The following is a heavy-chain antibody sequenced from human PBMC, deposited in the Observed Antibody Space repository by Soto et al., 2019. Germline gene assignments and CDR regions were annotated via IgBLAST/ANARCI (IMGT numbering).Heavy chain of an antibody. V-gene: IGHV3-23*01. D-gene: IGHD6-13*01. J-gene: IGHJ4*02. Sequence: GGSLRLSCAASGFTFSSYAMSWVRQAPGKGLEWVSAISGSGGGPYYADSVKGRFPISRDNSKNTLYLQMNSLRAEDTAVYYCAKDLVPLKAAAGQYYFDYWGQGTLVTVSS. CDR3: AKDLVPLKAAAGQYYFDY. CDR2: ISGSGGGP. CDR1: GFTFSSYA.